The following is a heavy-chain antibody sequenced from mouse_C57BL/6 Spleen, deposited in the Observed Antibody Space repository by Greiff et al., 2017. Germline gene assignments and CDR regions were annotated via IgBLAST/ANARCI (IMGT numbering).Heavy chain of an antibody. CDR3: AGGYYGSSGFDY. CDR1: GYTFTSYW. V-gene: IGHV1-61*01. CDR2: IYPSDSET. J-gene: IGHJ2*01. Sequence: QVQLQQPGAELVRPGSSVKLSCKASGYTFTSYWMDWVNQRPGQGLEWIGNIYPSDSETHYNQKFKDKATLTVDKSSSTAYMQLSSLTSEDSAVYYCAGGYYGSSGFDYWGQGTTLTVSS. D-gene: IGHD1-1*01.